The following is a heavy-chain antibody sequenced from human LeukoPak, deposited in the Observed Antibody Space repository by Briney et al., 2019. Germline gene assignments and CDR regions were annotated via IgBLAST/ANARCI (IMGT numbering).Heavy chain of an antibody. J-gene: IGHJ6*03. V-gene: IGHV4-39*01. CDR2: IYYSGST. D-gene: IGHD6-6*01. CDR1: GGSISSSSYY. Sequence: PSETLSLTCTVSGGSISSSSYYWGWIRQPPGKGLEWIGSIYYSGSTYYNPSLKSRVTISVDTSKNQFSLKLSSVTAADTAVYYCARGRKYSSSSRPYYYYYYYMDVWGKGTTVTVSS. CDR3: ARGRKYSSSSRPYYYYYYYMDV.